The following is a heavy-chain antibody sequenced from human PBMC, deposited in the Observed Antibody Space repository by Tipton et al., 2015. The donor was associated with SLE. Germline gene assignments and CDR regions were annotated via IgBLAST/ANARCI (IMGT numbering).Heavy chain of an antibody. J-gene: IGHJ5*02. CDR2: ISGYNGKT. Sequence: QVQLVQSGAEVKKPGASVKVSCKASGYTFTSYGISWVRQAPGQGLEWMGWISGYNGKTNYAQQFQGRVTMTTDTSTSTAYMELRSLRSDDTAVYYCARDPRYDYWSGFGWRKYNWFAPWGQGTLVTVSS. V-gene: IGHV1-18*01. D-gene: IGHD3-3*01. CDR3: ARDPRYDYWSGFGWRKYNWFAP. CDR1: GYTFTSYG.